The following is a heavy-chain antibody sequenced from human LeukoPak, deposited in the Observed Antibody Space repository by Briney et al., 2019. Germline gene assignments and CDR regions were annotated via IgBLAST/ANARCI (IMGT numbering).Heavy chain of an antibody. CDR3: AKDHPPYGSGTRFDY. V-gene: IGHV3-53*05. Sequence: PGGSLRLSCAASGFTVSSNYMSWVRQAPGKGLERVSVIYSGGSTYYADSVKGRFTISRDNSKNTMYLQMNSLRAEDTAVYYCAKDHPPYGSGTRFDYWGQGTLVTVSS. CDR2: IYSGGST. J-gene: IGHJ4*02. CDR1: GFTVSSNY. D-gene: IGHD3-10*01.